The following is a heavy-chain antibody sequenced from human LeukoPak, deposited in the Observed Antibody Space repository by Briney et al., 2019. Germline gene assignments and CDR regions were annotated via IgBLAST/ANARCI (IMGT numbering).Heavy chain of an antibody. CDR1: GGSISTYY. Sequence: PSETLSLTCTLSGGSISTYYWSWVRQPPGKGLEWIGYIYYTGSTDYNPSLKSRVTMSVDTSKNQFSLRLSSVNAADTAVYYCARDILATSIAAPYYWGQGTLVTVSS. V-gene: IGHV4-59*12. CDR3: ARDILATSIAAPYY. D-gene: IGHD6-13*01. CDR2: IYYTGST. J-gene: IGHJ4*02.